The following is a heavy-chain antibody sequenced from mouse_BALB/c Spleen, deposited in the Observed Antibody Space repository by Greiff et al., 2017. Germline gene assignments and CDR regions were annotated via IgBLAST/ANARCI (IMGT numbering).Heavy chain of an antibody. J-gene: IGHJ2*01. V-gene: IGHV1S137*01. CDR2: ISTYYGDA. CDR3: ARDPTVGY. D-gene: IGHD1-1*01. Sequence: QVQLQQSGAELVRPGVSVKISCKGSGYTFTDYAMHWVKQSHAKSLEWIGVISTYYGDASYNQKFKGKATMTVDKSSSTAYMELARLTSEDSAIYYCARDPTVGYWGQGTTLTVSS. CDR1: GYTFTDYA.